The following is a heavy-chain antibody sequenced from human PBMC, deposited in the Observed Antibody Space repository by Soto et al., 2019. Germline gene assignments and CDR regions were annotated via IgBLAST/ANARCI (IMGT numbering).Heavy chain of an antibody. CDR1: GFTFSSYA. V-gene: IGHV3-23*01. CDR3: AKDVGGSGSSNWFDP. J-gene: IGHJ5*02. D-gene: IGHD3-10*01. CDR2: ISGSGGST. Sequence: GGSLSLSCAASGFTFSSYAMSWVRQAPGKGLEWVSGISGSGGSTYYADSVKGRFTISRDNSKNTLYLQMNSLRAEDTAVYYCAKDVGGSGSSNWFDPWGQGTLVTVSS.